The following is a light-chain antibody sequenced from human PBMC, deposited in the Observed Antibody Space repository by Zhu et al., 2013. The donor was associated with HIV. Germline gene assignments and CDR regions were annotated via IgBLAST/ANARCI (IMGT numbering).Light chain of an antibody. CDR3: QQFDGSPRT. J-gene: IGKJ1*01. Sequence: IVLTQSPGTLSLSPGETATLSCRASQNVGTSYLAWYQQKPGQAPRLLIYDTSSRATGIPDRFSGSGSGTDFTLSISRVEPEDFAMYYCQQFDGSPRTFGQGTKVEI. CDR1: QNVGTSY. V-gene: IGKV3-20*01. CDR2: DTS.